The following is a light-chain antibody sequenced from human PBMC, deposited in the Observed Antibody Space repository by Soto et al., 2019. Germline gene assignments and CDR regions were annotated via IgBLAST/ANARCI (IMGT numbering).Light chain of an antibody. Sequence: EIVMTQSPATLSVSPVERATLSCRASQSVSTKLAWYQQKPGQAPRLLIYGASTRATGIPDRFSGSGSGTDFTLTISRMEPEDFAVYCCQQYGSSPRTFGQGTKVDI. CDR3: QQYGSSPRT. J-gene: IGKJ1*01. CDR2: GAS. V-gene: IGKV3-20*01. CDR1: QSVSTK.